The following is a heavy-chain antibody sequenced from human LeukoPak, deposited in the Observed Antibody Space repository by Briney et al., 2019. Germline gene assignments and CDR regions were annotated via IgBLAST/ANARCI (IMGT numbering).Heavy chain of an antibody. CDR2: LNPHSGGT. Sequence: ASVKVSFEASGHTLRDYYIYWVRQAPGQGLEWLGWLNPHSGGTNYAQKFQGRVTLTSDTSTSTAYMELSLLTSDDTAIYYCARGLRVINGLDVWGQGTTVIVSS. CDR3: ARGLRVINGLDV. V-gene: IGHV1-2*02. D-gene: IGHD2-15*01. J-gene: IGHJ6*02. CDR1: GHTLRDYY.